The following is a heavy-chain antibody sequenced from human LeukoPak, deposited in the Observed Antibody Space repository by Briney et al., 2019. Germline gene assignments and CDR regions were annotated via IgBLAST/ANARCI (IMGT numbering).Heavy chain of an antibody. J-gene: IGHJ4*02. CDR3: ARVLGSSSSAFDY. V-gene: IGHV1-69*13. CDR1: GGTFSSYA. CDR2: IIPVFGTA. D-gene: IGHD6-6*01. Sequence: ASVTVSCTASGGTFSSYAISWVRQAPGQGLEWMGGIIPVFGTANYAQKFQGRVTITADESTSTAYMELSSLRSEDTAVYYCARVLGSSSSAFDYWGQGTLVTVSS.